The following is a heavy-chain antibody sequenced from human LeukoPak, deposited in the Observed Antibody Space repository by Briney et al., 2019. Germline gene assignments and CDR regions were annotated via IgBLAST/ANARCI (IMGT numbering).Heavy chain of an antibody. Sequence: SETLSLTCTVSGGSISSGGYYWSWIRQPPGKGLEWIGYIYHSGSTYNPSLKSRVTISVDRSKNQFSPKLSSVTAADTAVYYCASRSTSRIPLDYWGQGTLVTVSS. CDR2: IYHSGST. CDR3: ASRSTSRIPLDY. D-gene: IGHD2-2*01. J-gene: IGHJ4*02. CDR1: GGSISSGGYY. V-gene: IGHV4-30-2*01.